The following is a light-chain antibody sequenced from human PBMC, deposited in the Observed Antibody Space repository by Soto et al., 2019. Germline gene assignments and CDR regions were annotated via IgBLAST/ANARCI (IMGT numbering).Light chain of an antibody. V-gene: IGLV2-14*03. J-gene: IGLJ1*01. CDR1: SSDVGAYNF. Sequence: QSVLTQPASVSGSPGQSITISCTGTSSDVGAYNFVSWHQQHPGKAPKLMIYNVYDRPSGISYRFSGSKSGNTASLTISGLQGEDEADYYCSAYTVSGTYVCGTSNKVT. CDR3: SAYTVSGTYV. CDR2: NVY.